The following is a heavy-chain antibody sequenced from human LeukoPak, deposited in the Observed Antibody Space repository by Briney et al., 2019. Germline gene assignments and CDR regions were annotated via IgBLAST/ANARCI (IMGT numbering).Heavy chain of an antibody. CDR3: ARDSNGDYGGGFDP. J-gene: IGHJ5*02. D-gene: IGHD4-17*01. Sequence: PGGSLRLSCAASGFTFSSYAMSWVRQAPGKGLEWVSAISGSGGSTYYADSVKGRFTISRDNSKNTLYLQMNSLRAEDTAVYYCARDSNGDYGGGFDPWGQGTLVTVSS. CDR1: GFTFSSYA. CDR2: ISGSGGST. V-gene: IGHV3-23*01.